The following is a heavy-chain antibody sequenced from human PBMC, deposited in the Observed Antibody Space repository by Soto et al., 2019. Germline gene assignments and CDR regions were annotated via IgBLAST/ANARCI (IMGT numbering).Heavy chain of an antibody. J-gene: IGHJ4*02. CDR3: AKYFDD. Sequence: EVQLVESGGGLVQRGGSLRLSCSASGFTFSSYALHWVRQAPGKGLEYVSSITSNGESTYYADSVKGRFTISRDTSKNTQYLQMTRLRPEATAVYYCAKYFDDWGQGTLVTVSS. V-gene: IGHV3-64D*06. CDR2: ITSNGEST. CDR1: GFTFSSYA.